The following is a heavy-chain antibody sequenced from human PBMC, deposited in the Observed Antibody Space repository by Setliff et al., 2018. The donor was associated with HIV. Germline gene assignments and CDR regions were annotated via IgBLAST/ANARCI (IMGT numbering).Heavy chain of an antibody. D-gene: IGHD1-7*01. V-gene: IGHV4-34*01. CDR2: INHSGST. Sequence: ETLSLTCAVYGGAFSGYYWSWIRQPPGKGLEWIGEINHSGSTNYNPSLKSRVTISVDTSKNQFSLKLSSVTAADTAVYYCARDRSTWNYGKNYMDVWGKGTTVTVSS. J-gene: IGHJ6*03. CDR1: GGAFSGYY. CDR3: ARDRSTWNYGKNYMDV.